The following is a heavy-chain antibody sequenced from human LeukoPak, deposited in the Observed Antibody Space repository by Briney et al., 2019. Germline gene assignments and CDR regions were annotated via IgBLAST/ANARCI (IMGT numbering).Heavy chain of an antibody. Sequence: PSETLSLTCAVYGGSFSGYYWSWIRQPPGKGLEWIGEINHSGSTNYNPSLTSRVTISVDTSKNQFSLKLSSVTAADTAVYYCARADVQTTNTAIRKPFDCWGQGTLVTVSS. D-gene: IGHD2-21*02. CDR3: ARADVQTTNTAIRKPFDC. J-gene: IGHJ4*02. CDR1: GGSFSGYY. V-gene: IGHV4-34*01. CDR2: INHSGST.